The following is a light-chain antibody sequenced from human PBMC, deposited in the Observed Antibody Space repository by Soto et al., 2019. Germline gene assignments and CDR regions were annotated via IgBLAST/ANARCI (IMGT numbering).Light chain of an antibody. CDR2: GAS. Sequence: EIVLTQSPGTRSLSPGERAPLSCRASQSVSRSYLGWYQQKPGQAPRLLIYGASNRATGIPDRFSGSGSGTDFTLTLSRLQPEDFAVYYCQQYGSSPYTFGQGTKLEIK. J-gene: IGKJ2*01. CDR1: QSVSRSY. V-gene: IGKV3-20*01. CDR3: QQYGSSPYT.